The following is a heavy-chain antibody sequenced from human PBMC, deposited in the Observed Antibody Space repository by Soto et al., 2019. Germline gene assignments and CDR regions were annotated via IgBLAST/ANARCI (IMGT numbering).Heavy chain of an antibody. CDR3: AKINPRQFAPFYYYVMAV. CDR2: ISVGASTT. CDR1: GFTFGDYA. Sequence: WGSLRLSCAGSGFTFGDYAMNWVRQAPGKGLEWVAGISVGASTTYYADSVKGRFSIARDNSANTLSLQMHSLRAEDTAIYYCAKINPRQFAPFYYYVMAVGGQGPAATV. V-gene: IGHV3-23*01. J-gene: IGHJ6*02.